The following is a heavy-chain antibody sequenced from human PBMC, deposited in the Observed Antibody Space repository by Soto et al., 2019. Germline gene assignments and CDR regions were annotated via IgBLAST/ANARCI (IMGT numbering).Heavy chain of an antibody. CDR3: TRDESRDSSDRGWFDH. CDR2: ISSNSAYI. Sequence: VGSLRLSCASSGFTFRSFTMNCVRQAPGKGLEWVSTISSNSAYIYYTDALRGRFTISRDNAKNSLHLQMKSLRAEDTAVYYCTRDESRDSSDRGWFDHWGPGTLVTVSS. V-gene: IGHV3-21*01. CDR1: GFTFRSFT. D-gene: IGHD6-13*01. J-gene: IGHJ5*02.